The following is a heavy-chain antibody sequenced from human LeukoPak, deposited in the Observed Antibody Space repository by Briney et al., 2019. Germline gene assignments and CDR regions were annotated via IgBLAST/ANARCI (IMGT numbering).Heavy chain of an antibody. Sequence: SETLSLTCTVSGGSISSGGYYWSWIRQPPGKGLEWIGSIYYSGSTYYNPSLKSRVTISLDTSKNQFSLKLSSVTAADTAVYYCARHLARGPGPSEWLLPNYYYYMDVWGKGTTVTVSS. D-gene: IGHD3-3*01. CDR3: ARHLARGPGPSEWLLPNYYYYMDV. CDR2: IYYSGST. V-gene: IGHV4-39*01. CDR1: GGSISSGGYY. J-gene: IGHJ6*03.